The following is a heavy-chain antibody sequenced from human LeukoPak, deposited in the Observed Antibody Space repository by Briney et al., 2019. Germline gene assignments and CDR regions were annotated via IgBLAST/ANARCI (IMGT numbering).Heavy chain of an antibody. J-gene: IGHJ4*02. D-gene: IGHD1-14*01. Sequence: GASVRVSCKASGYTFTTYNINWVRQAPGQGLEWMGWISGYNGNTNYAQKLQGRVTMTTDTSTSTAYMELRSLRSDDTAVYYCARELWESEPIGLPLDYWGQGTLVTVSS. V-gene: IGHV1-18*01. CDR3: ARELWESEPIGLPLDY. CDR2: ISGYNGNT. CDR1: GYTFTTYN.